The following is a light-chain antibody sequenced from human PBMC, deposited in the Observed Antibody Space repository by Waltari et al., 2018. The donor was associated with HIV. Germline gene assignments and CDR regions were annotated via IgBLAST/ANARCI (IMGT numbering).Light chain of an antibody. CDR1: QSVSSTY. CDR2: GAS. J-gene: IGKJ1*01. V-gene: IGKV3-20*01. CDR3: QQYGSSPRT. Sequence: EIVLTQSPGTLSLSPGESATLSCKASQSVSSTYLAWYQQKPGQAPRLLLYGASSRATAIPDRFSGSGSGTDFTLTISRLEPEDFAVYYCQQYGSSPRTFGQGTKVEIK.